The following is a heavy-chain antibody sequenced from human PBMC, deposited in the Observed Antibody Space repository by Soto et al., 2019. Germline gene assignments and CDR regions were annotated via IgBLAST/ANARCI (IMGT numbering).Heavy chain of an antibody. CDR3: ARSCYYTGDYYGMDV. CDR1: GGSFSGYY. J-gene: IGHJ6*02. CDR2: INHSGST. Sequence: PSETLSLTCAVYGGSFSGYYWSWIRQPPGKGLEWIGEINHSGSTNYNPSLKSRVTISVDTSKNQFSLKLSSVTAADTDVYYCARSCYYTGDYYGMDVWGQGTMVTVSS. V-gene: IGHV4-34*01. D-gene: IGHD3-3*01.